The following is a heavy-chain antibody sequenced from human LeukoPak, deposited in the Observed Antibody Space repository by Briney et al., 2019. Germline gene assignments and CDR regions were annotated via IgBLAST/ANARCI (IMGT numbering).Heavy chain of an antibody. J-gene: IGHJ4*02. Sequence: GGTLRLSCAASGFTFSSYGMSWVRQAPGKGLEWVSAISGSGGSTYYADSVKGRFTISRDNSKNTLYLQMNSLRAEDTAVYYCAKGSRITMIVVVTHYYFDYWGQGTLVTVSS. D-gene: IGHD3-22*01. CDR2: ISGSGGST. CDR1: GFTFSSYG. CDR3: AKGSRITMIVVVTHYYFDY. V-gene: IGHV3-23*01.